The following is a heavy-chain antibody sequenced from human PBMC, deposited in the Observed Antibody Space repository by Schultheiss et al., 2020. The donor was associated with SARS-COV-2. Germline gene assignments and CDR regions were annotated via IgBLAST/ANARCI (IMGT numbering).Heavy chain of an antibody. J-gene: IGHJ4*02. V-gene: IGHV4-59*01. CDR2: IYYSGTT. D-gene: IGHD3-22*01. CDR1: GGSISSYY. Sequence: ETLSLTCTVSGGSISSYYWSWIRQPPGKGLEWIAYIYYSGTTNYNPSLKSRVNISIDTSKSQFSLNVSSVTAADTAVYYCARVGKYDSSGYYAETYFDYWGQGTLVTVSS. CDR3: ARVGKYDSSGYYAETYFDY.